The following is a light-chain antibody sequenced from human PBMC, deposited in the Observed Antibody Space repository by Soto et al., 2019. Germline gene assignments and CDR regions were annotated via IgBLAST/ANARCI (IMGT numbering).Light chain of an antibody. Sequence: DIQMTHSPSTLSASGGDRVTITCRASQSISSWLAWYQQKPGKAPKLLIYTASSLESGVPSRFSGSGSGTEFTLTISSLQPDDFATYYCQEYNSHSRYTFGQGTKLEIK. CDR3: QEYNSHSRYT. CDR1: QSISSW. CDR2: TAS. V-gene: IGKV1-5*03. J-gene: IGKJ2*01.